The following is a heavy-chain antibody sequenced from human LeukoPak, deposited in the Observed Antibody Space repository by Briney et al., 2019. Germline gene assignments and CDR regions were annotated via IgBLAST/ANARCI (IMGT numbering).Heavy chain of an antibody. CDR2: IYYSGST. CDR3: ATQYGSGTLAYGY. V-gene: IGHV4-39*07. J-gene: IGHJ4*02. Sequence: PSETLSLTCTVSGGSISSSSYYWGWIRQPPGKGLEWIGSIYYSGSTYYNPSLKSRVTMSINTSKNQFSLKLSSVTAADTAVYYCATQYGSGTLAYGYWGQGTLVTVSS. CDR1: GGSISSSSYY. D-gene: IGHD3-10*01.